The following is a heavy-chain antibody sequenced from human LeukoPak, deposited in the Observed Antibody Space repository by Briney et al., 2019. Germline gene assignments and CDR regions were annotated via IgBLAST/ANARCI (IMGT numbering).Heavy chain of an antibody. CDR2: VSSGSNTI. J-gene: IGHJ2*01. CDR3: VRDWYFDL. Sequence: GGSLRLSCAASGFTFSSYSMNWVRQAPGKGLEWVSYVSSGSNTISYAESVKGRFTISRDNAKNSLYLQMNSLRDEDTAVYYCVRDWYFDLWGRGTRVTVYS. CDR1: GFTFSSYS. V-gene: IGHV3-48*02.